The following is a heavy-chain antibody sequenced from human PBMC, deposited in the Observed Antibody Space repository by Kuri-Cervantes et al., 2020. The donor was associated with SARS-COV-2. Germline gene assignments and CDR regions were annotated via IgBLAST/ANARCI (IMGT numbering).Heavy chain of an antibody. Sequence: GESLKISCAASGFTFSSYAMSWVRQAPGKGLEWVSVIYSGCSTYYADSVKGRFTISRDNSKNTLYLQMNSLRAEDTAVYYCAKDLSRITMIVVVIKAVDYWGQGTLVTVSS. J-gene: IGHJ4*02. V-gene: IGHV3-23*03. CDR3: AKDLSRITMIVVVIKAVDY. CDR1: GFTFSSYA. CDR2: IYSGCST. D-gene: IGHD3-22*01.